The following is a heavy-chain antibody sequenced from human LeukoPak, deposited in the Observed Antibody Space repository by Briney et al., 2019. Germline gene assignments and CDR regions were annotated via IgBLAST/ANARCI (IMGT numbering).Heavy chain of an antibody. Sequence: ASVKVSCKASGYTFTNYYMHWVRQAPGQGLEWMGMIVPSSGGTAYAQKFQGRVTMTRDTSTSTVYMELSSLRSDDTAVYSCARDYRRDGYNRGVDHWGQGTLVTVSS. V-gene: IGHV1-46*01. CDR1: GYTFTNYY. J-gene: IGHJ4*02. CDR3: ARDYRRDGYNRGVDH. CDR2: IVPSSGGT. D-gene: IGHD5-24*01.